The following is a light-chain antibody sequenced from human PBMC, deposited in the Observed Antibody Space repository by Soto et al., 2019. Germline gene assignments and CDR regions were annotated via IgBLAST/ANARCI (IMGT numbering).Light chain of an antibody. CDR2: EVN. Sequence: QSALTQPPSASGSPGQSVTISCTGTSSDVGGYNSVSWYQQHPGKAPKLMIYEVNKRPSGVPDRFSASKSDSTASLTVSGLQAEDEAHYYCSSYACSKNLVFGGGTKLTVL. J-gene: IGLJ2*01. V-gene: IGLV2-8*01. CDR3: SSYACSKNLV. CDR1: SSDVGGYNS.